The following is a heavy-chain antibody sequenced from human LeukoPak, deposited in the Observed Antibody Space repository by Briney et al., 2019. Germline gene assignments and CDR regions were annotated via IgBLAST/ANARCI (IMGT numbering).Heavy chain of an antibody. J-gene: IGHJ4*02. Sequence: GGSLRLSCAASGFTFTNYSMNWVRQAPGKGLEWVSGTNWNGARTGYADSVKGRFIISRDNAKNSLYLQMNSLRAEDTALYYCARGAEVQLWSYYFDYWGQGTLVTVSS. CDR1: GFTFTNYS. CDR3: ARGAEVQLWSYYFDY. D-gene: IGHD5-18*01. V-gene: IGHV3-20*04. CDR2: TNWNGART.